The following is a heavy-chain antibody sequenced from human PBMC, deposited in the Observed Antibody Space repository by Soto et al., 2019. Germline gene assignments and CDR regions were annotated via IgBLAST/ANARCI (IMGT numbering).Heavy chain of an antibody. CDR2: ISDDGSNK. D-gene: IGHD3-3*01. CDR3: TKRRNVLRFLEWSSGMEV. V-gene: IGHV3-30*18. CDR1: GFTFSNYG. Sequence: QPGGSLRLSCAASGFTFSNYGMHWVRQAPGKGLEWVAFISDDGSNKYYADSMKGRFTMSRDNSKSTLYLQMNSLRVEDTAVYYCTKRRNVLRFLEWSSGMEVWGQGTTVTVSS. J-gene: IGHJ6*02.